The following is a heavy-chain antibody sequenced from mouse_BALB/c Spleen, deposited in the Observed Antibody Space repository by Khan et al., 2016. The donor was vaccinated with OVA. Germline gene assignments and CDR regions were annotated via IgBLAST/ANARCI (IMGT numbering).Heavy chain of an antibody. V-gene: IGHV2-9*02. J-gene: IGHJ2*01. CDR1: GFSLTSYG. CDR3: ARLEDI. CDR2: IWAGGSK. Sequence: QVQLQQSGPGLVAPSQSLSISCTVSGFSLTSYGVHWVRQPPGKGLEWLGVIWAGGSKNYNSALMSRLNISKDNSKSQVFLKMNSLQTDDTAIYYCARLEDIWGQGTTLTVSS. D-gene: IGHD1-3*01.